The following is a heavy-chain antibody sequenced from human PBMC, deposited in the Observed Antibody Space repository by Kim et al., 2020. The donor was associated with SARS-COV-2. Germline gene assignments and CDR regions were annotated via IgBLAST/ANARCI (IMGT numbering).Heavy chain of an antibody. CDR2: IWNDGSNT. V-gene: IGHV3-33*01. CDR3: ARGCVSKGCYTLSA. J-gene: IGHJ5*02. CDR1: GFTFSNHG. Sequence: GGSLRLSCAASGFTFSNHGMHWVRQAPGKGLEWVAVIWNDGSNTHHADSVKGRFTISRDNSKNTLSLQMNSLSVEDTAVYYCARGCVSKGCYTLSAWGQGTLVTVSS. D-gene: IGHD2-2*02.